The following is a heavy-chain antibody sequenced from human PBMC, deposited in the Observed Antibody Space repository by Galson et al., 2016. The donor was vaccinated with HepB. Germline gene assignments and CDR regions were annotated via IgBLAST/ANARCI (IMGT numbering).Heavy chain of an antibody. CDR1: GYTFTTYG. CDR2: ISTYNGNT. CDR3: ARDTGSYFTPLDF. D-gene: IGHD1-26*01. J-gene: IGHJ4*02. V-gene: IGHV1-18*01. Sequence: SVKVSCKASGYTFTTYGINWVRQAPGQGLEWMGWISTYNGNTKYSQKFQGRLTITRDTSASAAYMELSSLTSEDSAVYYCARDTGSYFTPLDFWGQGTLVTVSS.